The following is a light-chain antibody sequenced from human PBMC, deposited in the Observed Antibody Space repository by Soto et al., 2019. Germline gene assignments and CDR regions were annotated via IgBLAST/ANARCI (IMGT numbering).Light chain of an antibody. CDR1: QSVLYSSNNKNY. CDR3: QQYYTTPLT. J-gene: IGKJ4*01. CDR2: WAS. V-gene: IGKV4-1*01. Sequence: DIVMTQSPDSLAVSLGERATINCKSRQSVLYSSNNKNYLAWYQQKPGQPPKLLIYWASTRESGVPDRFSGSGSGTDFTLTIRSLQAEDVAVYYCQQYYTTPLTFGGGTKVEIK.